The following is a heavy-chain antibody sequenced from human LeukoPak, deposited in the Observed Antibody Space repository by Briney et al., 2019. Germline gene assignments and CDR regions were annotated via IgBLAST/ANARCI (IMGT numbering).Heavy chain of an antibody. V-gene: IGHV5-51*01. Sequence: GESLKISCKGSGYSFSNCWIGWVRQMPGKGLEWMGIIYPGDSDTRYSPSFQGQVTISADKSISTAYLQWSSLKALDTAMFYCARQPYCSSTSCYRLGYYFDYWGQGTLVTVSS. CDR2: IYPGDSDT. CDR1: GYSFSNCW. CDR3: ARQPYCSSTSCYRLGYYFDY. D-gene: IGHD2-2*02. J-gene: IGHJ4*02.